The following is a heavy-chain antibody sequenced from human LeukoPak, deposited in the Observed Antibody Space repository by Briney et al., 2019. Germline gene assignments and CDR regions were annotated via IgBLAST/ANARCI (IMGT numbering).Heavy chain of an antibody. D-gene: IGHD3-10*01. CDR1: GGSFIGYY. CDR2: INHSGST. CDR3: ARGLVRGVGWFDP. Sequence: SETLSLTCAVYGGSFIGYYWSWIRQPPGKGLEWIGEINHSGSTNYNPSLKSRVTISVDTSKNQFSLKLSSVTAADTAVYYCARGLVRGVGWFDPWGQGTLVTVSS. V-gene: IGHV4-34*01. J-gene: IGHJ5*02.